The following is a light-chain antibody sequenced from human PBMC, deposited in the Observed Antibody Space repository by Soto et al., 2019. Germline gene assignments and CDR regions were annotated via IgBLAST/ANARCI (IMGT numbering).Light chain of an antibody. CDR2: AAS. CDR3: QKCKVAPFT. V-gene: IGKV1-27*01. J-gene: IGKJ4*01. Sequence: DIQMTQSPSSLSAFVGDRVTITCRASQDIGNFLAWYLQKPGKVPKLLIYAASTLQSGVPSRFSGSGSGTDFTLTISSLQPEDVATYYCQKCKVAPFTFGGGTKVDIK. CDR1: QDIGNF.